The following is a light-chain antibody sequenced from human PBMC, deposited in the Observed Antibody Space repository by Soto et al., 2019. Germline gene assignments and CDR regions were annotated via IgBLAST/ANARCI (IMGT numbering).Light chain of an antibody. Sequence: EIVLTQSPGTLSLSPGERATLSCRASQSVSSSYLAWYQPKPGQAPRLLIDGASSRATGIPDRFSGSGSGTDFTLTISRLEPEDFAVYYCPQYGSSSLTFGGGTKVEIK. J-gene: IGKJ4*01. V-gene: IGKV3-20*01. CDR1: QSVSSSY. CDR2: GAS. CDR3: PQYGSSSLT.